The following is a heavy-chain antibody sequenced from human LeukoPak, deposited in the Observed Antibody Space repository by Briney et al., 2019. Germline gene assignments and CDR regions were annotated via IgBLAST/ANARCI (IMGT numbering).Heavy chain of an antibody. Sequence: GGSLRLSCAASGFTFPSYWMSWVRQAPGKGLEWVANIKEDGSEKYYVDSVEGRFTISRDNSKNTLYLQMNSLRAEDTAVYYCARSPYYYDSSGYHGAFDIWGQGTMVTVSS. J-gene: IGHJ3*02. D-gene: IGHD3-22*01. CDR1: GFTFPSYW. CDR3: ARSPYYYDSSGYHGAFDI. CDR2: IKEDGSEK. V-gene: IGHV3-7*03.